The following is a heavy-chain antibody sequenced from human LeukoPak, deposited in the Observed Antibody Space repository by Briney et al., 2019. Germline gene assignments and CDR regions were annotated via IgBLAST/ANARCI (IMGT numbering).Heavy chain of an antibody. J-gene: IGHJ1*01. D-gene: IGHD1-26*01. V-gene: IGHV4-39*01. Sequence: SETLSLTCTVSGGSISSSSYYWGCLRQPPGKGLEWIVSISYGGNTYYNPSLKRRVTISVDTSKNQFSLQLTSVTAADTAVYYCARHRSESYWEYFLHWGQGTLVTVSS. CDR1: GGSISSSSYY. CDR3: ARHRSESYWEYFLH. CDR2: ISYGGNT.